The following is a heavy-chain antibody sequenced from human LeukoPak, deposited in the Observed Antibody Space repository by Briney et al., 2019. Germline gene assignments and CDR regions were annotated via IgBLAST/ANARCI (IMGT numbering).Heavy chain of an antibody. CDR2: ISYDGSNK. J-gene: IGHJ4*02. D-gene: IGHD6-13*01. Sequence: PGRSLRLSCAASGFTFSSYGMHWVRQAPGKGLEWVAVISYDGSNKYYADSVKGRFTISRDNSKNTLYLQMNSLRAEDTAVYYCAKAIAAAGLDCWGQGTLVTVSS. CDR1: GFTFSSYG. V-gene: IGHV3-30*18. CDR3: AKAIAAAGLDC.